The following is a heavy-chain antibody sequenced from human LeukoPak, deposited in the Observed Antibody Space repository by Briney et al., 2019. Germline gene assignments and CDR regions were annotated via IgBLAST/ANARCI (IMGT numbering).Heavy chain of an antibody. J-gene: IGHJ5*02. CDR1: GYSISSGYY. Sequence: SETLSLTCAVSGYSISSGYYWGCIRQPPGKGLEWIGSIYHSGSTYYNPSLKSRVTISVDTSKNQFSLKLSSVTAADTAVYYCARNRGLVWGFDPWGQGTLVTVSS. CDR3: ARNRGLVWGFDP. D-gene: IGHD2/OR15-2a*01. V-gene: IGHV4-38-2*01. CDR2: IYHSGST.